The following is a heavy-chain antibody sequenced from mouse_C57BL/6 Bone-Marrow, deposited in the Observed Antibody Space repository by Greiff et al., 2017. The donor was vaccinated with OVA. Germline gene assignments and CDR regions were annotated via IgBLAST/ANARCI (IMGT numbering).Heavy chain of an antibody. J-gene: IGHJ1*03. Sequence: EVQLVESGGGLVQPGGSLKLSCAASGFTFSDYGMAWVRQAPRKGPEWVAFISNLAYSIYYADTVTGRFTLSRENAENTLYLEMSSLRSEDTAMYYCARPPYGSSRWYFDVWGTGTTVTVSS. CDR3: ARPPYGSSRWYFDV. CDR2: ISNLAYSI. D-gene: IGHD1-1*01. V-gene: IGHV5-15*01. CDR1: GFTFSDYG.